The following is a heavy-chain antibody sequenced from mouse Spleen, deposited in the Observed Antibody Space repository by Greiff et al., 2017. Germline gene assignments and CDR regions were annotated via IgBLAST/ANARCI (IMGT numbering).Heavy chain of an antibody. V-gene: IGHV1-15*01. Sequence: QVQLKESGAELVRPGASVTLSCKASGYTFTDYEMHWVKQTPVHGLEWIGAIDPETGGTAYNQKFKGKAILTADKSSSTAYMELRSLTSEDSAVYYCTREVGQAYRGQGTLVPVSA. CDR3: TREVGQAY. CDR1: GYTFTDYE. CDR2: IDPETGGT. D-gene: IGHD3-3*01. J-gene: IGHJ3*01.